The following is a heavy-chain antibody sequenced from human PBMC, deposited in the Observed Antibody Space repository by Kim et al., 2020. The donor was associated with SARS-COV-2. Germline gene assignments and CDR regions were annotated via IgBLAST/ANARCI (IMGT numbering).Heavy chain of an antibody. CDR3: ARPTAPAVAGTNSGSNYYYYYGMDV. D-gene: IGHD6-19*01. CDR2: INPSGGST. Sequence: ASVKVSCKASGYTFTSYYMHWVRQAPGQGLEWMGIINPSGGSTSYAQKFQGRVTMTRDTSTSTVYMELSSLRSEDTAVYYCARPTAPAVAGTNSGSNYYYYYGMDVWGQGTTVTVSS. V-gene: IGHV1-46*01. CDR1: GYTFTSYY. J-gene: IGHJ6*02.